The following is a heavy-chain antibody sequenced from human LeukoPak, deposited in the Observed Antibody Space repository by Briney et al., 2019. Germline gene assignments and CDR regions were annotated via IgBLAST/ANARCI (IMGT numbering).Heavy chain of an antibody. CDR2: IKEDGSEK. CDR3: ARLRFLEWLPD. CDR1: GFTFSSYW. V-gene: IGHV3-7*01. J-gene: IGHJ4*02. D-gene: IGHD3-3*01. Sequence: PGGSLRLSCAASGFTFSSYWMSWVRQAPGKGLEWVANIKEDGSEKYYVDSVKGRFTISRDNAKNSLYLQMNSLRAEDTAVYYCARLRFLEWLPDWGQGTLVTVSS.